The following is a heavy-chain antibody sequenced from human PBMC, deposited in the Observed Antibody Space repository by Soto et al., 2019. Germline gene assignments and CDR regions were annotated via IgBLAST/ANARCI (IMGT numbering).Heavy chain of an antibody. V-gene: IGHV1-24*01. D-gene: IGHD2-2*02. Sequence: ASVKVSCKVSGYTLTELSMHWVRQAPGKGLEWMGGFDPEDGETIYAQKFQGRVTVTEDTSTDTAYMELSSLRSEDTAVYYCATGSVLHILVVLAAISLDNWGQGTLVTVSS. CDR2: FDPEDGET. CDR3: ATGSVLHILVVLAAISLDN. CDR1: GYTLTELS. J-gene: IGHJ4*02.